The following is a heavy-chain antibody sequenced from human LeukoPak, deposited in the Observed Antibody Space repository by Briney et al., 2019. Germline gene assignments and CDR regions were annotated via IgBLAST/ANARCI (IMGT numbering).Heavy chain of an antibody. CDR1: GGSISSYY. D-gene: IGHD1-26*01. V-gene: IGHV4-59*01. Sequence: SETLSLTCTVSGGSISSYYWSWIRQPPGKGLEWIGYIYYSGSTNYNPSLKSRVIMSVDTSKNHFSLNLTSVTTADTAVYYCARQSGNYPYYFDDWGQGIMVTVSS. CDR2: IYYSGST. CDR3: ARQSGNYPYYFDD. J-gene: IGHJ4*02.